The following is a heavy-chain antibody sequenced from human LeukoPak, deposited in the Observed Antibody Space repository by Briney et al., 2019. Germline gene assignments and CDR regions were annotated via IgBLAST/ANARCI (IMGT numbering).Heavy chain of an antibody. D-gene: IGHD6-19*01. CDR1: GFTFSSYG. CDR3: AKDRGQWLAY. Sequence: GGSLRLSCAASGFTFSSYGMHWVRQAPGKGLEWVAVISYDGSNKYYADSVKGQFTISRDNSKNTLYLQMNSLRAEDTAVYYCAKDRGQWLAYWGQGTLVTVSS. J-gene: IGHJ4*02. V-gene: IGHV3-30*18. CDR2: ISYDGSNK.